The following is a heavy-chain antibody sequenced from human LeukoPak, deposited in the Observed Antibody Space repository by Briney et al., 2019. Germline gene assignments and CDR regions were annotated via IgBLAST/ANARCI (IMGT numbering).Heavy chain of an antibody. CDR1: GGSIGSYY. Sequence: PSETLSLTCTVSGGSIGSYYWNWIRQPPGKGLEWIGYIYYSGSTNYNPSLKSRVTISVDTSKNQFTLKLNSVTAADTAVYYCARTPYVRYFYGMDVWGQGTTVTVSS. V-gene: IGHV4-59*01. D-gene: IGHD3-10*02. J-gene: IGHJ6*02. CDR3: ARTPYVRYFYGMDV. CDR2: IYYSGST.